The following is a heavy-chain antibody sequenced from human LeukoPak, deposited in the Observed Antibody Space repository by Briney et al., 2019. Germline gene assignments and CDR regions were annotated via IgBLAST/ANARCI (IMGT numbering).Heavy chain of an antibody. V-gene: IGHV4-39*07. CDR3: ASSHLYSSSWYLSGRFDY. D-gene: IGHD6-13*01. CDR1: GGSISSSSYY. J-gene: IGHJ4*02. CDR2: IYYSGST. Sequence: SETLSLTCTVSGGSISSSSYYWGWIRQPPGKGLEWIGSIYYSGSTYYNPSLKSRVTISVDTSKNQFSLKLISVTAADTAVYYCASSHLYSSSWYLSGRFDYWGQGTLVTVSS.